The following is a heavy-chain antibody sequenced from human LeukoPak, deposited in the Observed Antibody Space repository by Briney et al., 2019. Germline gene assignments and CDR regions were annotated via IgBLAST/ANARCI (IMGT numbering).Heavy chain of an antibody. CDR3: ARGVGDYVWGSYRNRYYYYYMDV. Sequence: SETLSLTCAVYGGSFSGYYWSWIRQPPGKGLEWIGEINHSGSTNYNPSRKSRGTISVDTSKNQFSLKLSSVTAADTAVYYCARGVGDYVWGSYRNRYYYYYMDVWGKGTTVTVSS. D-gene: IGHD3-16*02. V-gene: IGHV4-34*01. CDR1: GGSFSGYY. J-gene: IGHJ6*03. CDR2: INHSGST.